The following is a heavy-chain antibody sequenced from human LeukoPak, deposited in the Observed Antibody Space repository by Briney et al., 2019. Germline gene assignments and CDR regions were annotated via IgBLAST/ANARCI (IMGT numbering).Heavy chain of an antibody. CDR1: GYTFTSYY. V-gene: IGHV1-46*01. CDR3: ARDPQAAAGTNYYYYYGMDV. D-gene: IGHD6-13*01. J-gene: IGHJ6*02. CDR2: INPSGGST. Sequence: ASVKVSCKASGYTFTSYYMHWVRQAPGQGLEWMGIINPSGGSTSYAQKFQGRVTMTRDTSTSTVYMELSSLRSEDTAVYYCARDPQAAAGTNYYYYYGMDVWDQGTTVTVSS.